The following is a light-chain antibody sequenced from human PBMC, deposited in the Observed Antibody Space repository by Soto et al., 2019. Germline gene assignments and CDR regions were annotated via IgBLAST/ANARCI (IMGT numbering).Light chain of an antibody. J-gene: IGKJ1*01. CDR2: KAS. V-gene: IGKV1-5*03. CDR3: QQYNGYPWT. CDR1: QSLNDW. Sequence: DIQVTQSPSTLSASVGDIVTITCRASQSLNDWLAWYQQKPGKAPKLLIYKASGLESGVPSRFSGSGSGTEFTLTISSRQPDDFAAYYCQQYNGYPWTFGQGTKVEIK.